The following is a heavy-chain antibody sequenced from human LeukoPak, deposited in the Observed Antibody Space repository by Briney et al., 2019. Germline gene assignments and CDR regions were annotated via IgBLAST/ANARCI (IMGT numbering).Heavy chain of an antibody. D-gene: IGHD4-17*01. J-gene: IGHJ6*03. Sequence: PGGSLRLSCAASGFTFSSYSMNWVRQAPGKGLEWGSYISSSSSTIYYADSVKGRFTISRDNAKNSLYLQMNSLRAEDTAVYYCARGNGYYYYYMDVWGKGTTVTVSS. V-gene: IGHV3-48*01. CDR2: ISSSSSTI. CDR1: GFTFSSYS. CDR3: ARGNGYYYYYMDV.